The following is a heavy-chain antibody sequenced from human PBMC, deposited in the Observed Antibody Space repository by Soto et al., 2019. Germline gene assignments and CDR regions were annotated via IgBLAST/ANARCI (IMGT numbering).Heavy chain of an antibody. Sequence: QVQLQQWGAGLLKPSETLSLTCAVYGGSFSGYYWSWIRQPPGKGLEWIGEINHSGSTNYNPSLKSPLTISVATSKNQFPLKLSSVTAADTAVYYCARRTSLDYWGQGTLVTVSS. J-gene: IGHJ4*02. CDR2: INHSGST. CDR1: GGSFSGYY. V-gene: IGHV4-34*01. D-gene: IGHD2-2*01. CDR3: ARRTSLDY.